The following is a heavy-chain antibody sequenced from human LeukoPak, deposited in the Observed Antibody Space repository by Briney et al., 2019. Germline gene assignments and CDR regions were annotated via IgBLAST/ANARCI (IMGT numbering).Heavy chain of an antibody. Sequence: SGPTLVKPTQTLTLTCTFSGFSLSTSGMCVGWIRQPPGKALEWLARIDWDDDKYYSTSLKTRLTISKDTSKNQVVLTMTNMDPVDTATYYCARIAAAGYYYYYGMDVWGQGTTVTVSS. CDR1: GFSLSTSGMC. CDR2: IDWDDDK. CDR3: ARIAAAGYYYYYGMDV. V-gene: IGHV2-70*11. D-gene: IGHD6-13*01. J-gene: IGHJ6*02.